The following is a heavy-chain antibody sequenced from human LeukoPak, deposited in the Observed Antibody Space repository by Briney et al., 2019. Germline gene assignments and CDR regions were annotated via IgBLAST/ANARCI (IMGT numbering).Heavy chain of an antibody. Sequence: ASVKVSCKASGYTLTGYYMHWVRQAPGQGLEWMGWINPNSGGTNYAQKFQGRVTMTRDTSISTAYMELSRLRSDDTAVYYCAAEHYDFWSGYYRDYWGQGTLVTVSS. D-gene: IGHD3-3*01. V-gene: IGHV1-2*02. CDR2: INPNSGGT. CDR1: GYTLTGYY. CDR3: AAEHYDFWSGYYRDY. J-gene: IGHJ4*02.